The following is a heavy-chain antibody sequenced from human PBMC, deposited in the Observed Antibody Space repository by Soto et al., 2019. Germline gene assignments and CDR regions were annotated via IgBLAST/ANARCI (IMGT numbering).Heavy chain of an antibody. J-gene: IGHJ5*02. CDR1: GFSSGSYS. CDR3: ARNPHYDILTPYNWFDP. D-gene: IGHD3-9*01. Sequence: PGGSLRLSCEASGFSSGSYSMNWVRQAPGKGLEWVSYISSSSSYTNYADSVKGRFTISRDNAKNSLYLQMNSLRAEDTAVYYCARNPHYDILTPYNWFDPWGQGTLVTVSS. V-gene: IGHV3-21*05. CDR2: ISSSSSYT.